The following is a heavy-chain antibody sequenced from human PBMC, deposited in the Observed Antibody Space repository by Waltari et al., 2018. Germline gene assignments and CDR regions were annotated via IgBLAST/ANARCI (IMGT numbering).Heavy chain of an antibody. CDR1: GYSFAKYW. D-gene: IGHD5-18*01. Sequence: EVQLEQSGAEVKKPGESLKISCNGSGYSFAKYWIGWVRQMPGKGLEWVGVIYPGDSNTKYSLSFQGQVTISADTSISTAYLQWSSLKASDTAIYFCARQNIHSYGYGYFDFWGQGTLVTVSS. V-gene: IGHV5-51*01. CDR3: ARQNIHSYGYGYFDF. J-gene: IGHJ4*02. CDR2: IYPGDSNT.